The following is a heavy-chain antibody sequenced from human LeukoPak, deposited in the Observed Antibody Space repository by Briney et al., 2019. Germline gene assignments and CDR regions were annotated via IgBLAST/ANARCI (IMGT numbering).Heavy chain of an antibody. D-gene: IGHD6-13*01. CDR2: ISYDGGYK. Sequence: GGSLRLSCAASGFTFSAYGMHWVRQAPGKGLEWVAVISYDGGYKFYADSVKGRFTISRDNSKSTLYLQMNSLRAEDTAVYYCAKDRYSGLNTIDYWGQGTLVTVSS. V-gene: IGHV3-30*18. CDR1: GFTFSAYG. CDR3: AKDRYSGLNTIDY. J-gene: IGHJ4*02.